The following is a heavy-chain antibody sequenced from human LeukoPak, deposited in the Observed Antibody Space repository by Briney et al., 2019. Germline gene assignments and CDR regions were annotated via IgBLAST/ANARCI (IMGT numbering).Heavy chain of an antibody. V-gene: IGHV3-23*01. CDR2: ISGSGGST. CDR3: AKVSGGITMIVVVKTYYFDY. CDR1: GFTFSSYA. Sequence: GGSLRLSCAASGFTFSSYAMSWVRQAPGKGLEWVSAISGSGGSTYYADSVKGRFTISRDNSENTLYLQMNSLRAEDTAVYYCAKVSGGITMIVVVKTYYFDYWGQGTLVTVSS. J-gene: IGHJ4*02. D-gene: IGHD3-22*01.